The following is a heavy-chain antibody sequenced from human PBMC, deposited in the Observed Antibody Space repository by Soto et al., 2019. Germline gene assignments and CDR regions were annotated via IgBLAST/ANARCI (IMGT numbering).Heavy chain of an antibody. J-gene: IGHJ5*02. V-gene: IGHV3-23*01. CDR3: AKGSPVTTFWFDP. Sequence: GSLRLSCSASGFTFSIDAMSLVLQAPGKGLEWVSAISGSGGSTYYAYSVKCRFTISRDNSKNTLYLQMNSLRAEDTAVYYCAKGSPVTTFWFDPWGQGTLVTVSS. D-gene: IGHD4-17*01. CDR1: GFTFSIDA. CDR2: ISGSGGST.